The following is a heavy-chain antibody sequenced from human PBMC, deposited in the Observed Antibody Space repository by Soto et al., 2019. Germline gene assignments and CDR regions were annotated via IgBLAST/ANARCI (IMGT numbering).Heavy chain of an antibody. Sequence: QVQLVESGGGVVQPGRSLRLSCAASGFTFSSYGMHWVRQAPGKGLEWVAVIWYDGSNKYYADSVKGQFTITRDNSKNTLYLQITSLRTVDTAVSYYARESTTMVRGVDYWGQGTLVTVSS. V-gene: IGHV3-33*01. CDR2: IWYDGSNK. CDR3: ARESTTMVRGVDY. D-gene: IGHD3-10*01. CDR1: GFTFSSYG. J-gene: IGHJ4*02.